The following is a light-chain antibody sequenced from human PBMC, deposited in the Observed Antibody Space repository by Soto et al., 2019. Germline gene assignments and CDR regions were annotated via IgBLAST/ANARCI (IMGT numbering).Light chain of an antibody. CDR3: GSYAGSVV. V-gene: IGLV2-23*01. CDR1: SSDVGSDNL. Sequence: QSALTQPASVSGSPGQSITISCTGTSSDVGSDNLVSWYQQHPGKAPKLMIYEGSKRPSGVSNRFSGSKSGNTASLTISGVQAEDEAGYSCGSYAGSVVFGGGTKLTVL. J-gene: IGLJ2*01. CDR2: EGS.